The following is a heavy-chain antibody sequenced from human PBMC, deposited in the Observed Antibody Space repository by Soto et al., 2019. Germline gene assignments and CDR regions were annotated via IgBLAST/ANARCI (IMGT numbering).Heavy chain of an antibody. CDR3: ATGVIWIVYFPVDP. Sequence: QVLLVQSGAEVKKPGSSVKISCKASGGSFGNSAINWVRQTPGQGLEWLGGFIPVYRTLNYAQKFQGRVTITGDEPRVIAYMTLSSLSFIDRAVFYCATGVIWIVYFPVDPWGKGPRVTVPS. V-gene: IGHV1-69*01. D-gene: IGHD3-3*01. CDR2: FIPVYRTL. J-gene: IGHJ5*02. CDR1: GGSFGNSA.